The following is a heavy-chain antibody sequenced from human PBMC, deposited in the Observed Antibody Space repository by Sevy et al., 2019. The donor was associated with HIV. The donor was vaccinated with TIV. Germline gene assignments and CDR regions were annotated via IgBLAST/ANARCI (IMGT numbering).Heavy chain of an antibody. V-gene: IGHV3-11*01. D-gene: IGHD3-16*01. Sequence: GGSLRLSCAASVFTFSDYYRSWIRQAPGKGLEWVSYISSSGSTIYYADSVKGRFTISRDNAKNSLYLQMNSLRAEDTAVYYCACLGESDAFDIWGQGTMVTVSS. CDR2: ISSSGSTI. J-gene: IGHJ3*02. CDR3: ACLGESDAFDI. CDR1: VFTFSDYY.